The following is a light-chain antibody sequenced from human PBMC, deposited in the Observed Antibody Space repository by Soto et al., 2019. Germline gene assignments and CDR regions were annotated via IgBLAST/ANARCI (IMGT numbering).Light chain of an antibody. CDR3: TTWDDSLNGRV. CDR1: SSNIGSST. V-gene: IGLV1-44*01. J-gene: IGLJ3*02. Sequence: QSVLTQPPLASGTPGQRVTISCSGSSSNIGSSTVKWYQQFPGTAPKLLIYSNNRRPSGVPDRFSGSKSGTSASLAISGLQSEDEADYYCTTWDDSLNGRVFGGGTKLTVL. CDR2: SNN.